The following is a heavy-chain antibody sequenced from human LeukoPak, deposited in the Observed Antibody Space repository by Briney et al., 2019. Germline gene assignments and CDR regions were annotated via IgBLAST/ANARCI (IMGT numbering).Heavy chain of an antibody. D-gene: IGHD3-3*01. CDR2: INPLSGGP. Sequence: ASVKVSCKASGYTFTDNNIHWVRQAPGQGLEWRGWINPLSGGPMYAQKFQGRVTMTRDTSLSTAYIELNGLKSDDTAIYYCAREGIKIFGGWAPFDPWGQGTLVTVS. CDR1: GYTFTDNN. V-gene: IGHV1-2*02. CDR3: AREGIKIFGGWAPFDP. J-gene: IGHJ5*02.